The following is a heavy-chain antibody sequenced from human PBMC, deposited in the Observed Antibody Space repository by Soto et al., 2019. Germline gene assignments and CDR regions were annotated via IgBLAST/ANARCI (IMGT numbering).Heavy chain of an antibody. CDR2: INPSGGGT. Sequence: ASVKVSCKASAYTFTSCYIHWVRQAPGQGLEWMGLINPSGGGTIYAQNFQGRVTMTRDTSTSTVYMELSSLRSEDTALYYCSRGGISTIATRSDAFDLWGRGTMVTVSS. CDR3: SRGGISTIATRSDAFDL. V-gene: IGHV1-46*03. CDR1: AYTFTSCY. D-gene: IGHD6-6*01. J-gene: IGHJ3*01.